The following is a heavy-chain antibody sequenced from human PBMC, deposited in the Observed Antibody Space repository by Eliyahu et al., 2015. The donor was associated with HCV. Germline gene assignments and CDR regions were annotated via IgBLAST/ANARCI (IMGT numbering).Heavy chain of an antibody. CDR2: ISPRGGDT. Sequence: QLQLVQSGAEVKKPGASVKVSCQASGYTFTSYYITWVGQGPGQGLEWMGIISPRGGDTNYAQKFRGRVTMTRDTSTNTVFMELSSLKSEDTAIYYCAREAVAGTYYYGQDVWGQGTTVNVSS. CDR1: GYTFTSYY. J-gene: IGHJ6*02. V-gene: IGHV1-46*01. D-gene: IGHD2-21*01. CDR3: AREAVAGTYYYGQDV.